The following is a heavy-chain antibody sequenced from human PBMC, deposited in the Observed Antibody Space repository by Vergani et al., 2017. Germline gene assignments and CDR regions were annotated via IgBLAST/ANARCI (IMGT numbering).Heavy chain of an antibody. CDR2: IYTSGST. CDR1: GGSISSGSYY. J-gene: IGHJ5*02. Sequence: QVQLQESGPGLVKPSQTLSLTCTVSGGSISSGSYYWSWIRQPAGKGLEWIGRIYTSGSTNYNPSLKSRVTISVAPSKNQFSLKLSSVTAADTAVYYCARGALTGKNWFDPWGQGTLVTVSS. CDR3: ARGALTGKNWFDP. D-gene: IGHD2-8*02. V-gene: IGHV4-61*02.